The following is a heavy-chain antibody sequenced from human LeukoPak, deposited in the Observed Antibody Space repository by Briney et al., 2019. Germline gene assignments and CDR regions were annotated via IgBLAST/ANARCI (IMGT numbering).Heavy chain of an antibody. J-gene: IGHJ5*02. D-gene: IGHD2-2*01. CDR3: AKEEGYCSSTSCYSWFDP. CDR2: ISYDGSNK. V-gene: IGHV3-30*18. Sequence: PGRSLRLSCAASGFTFSSYGMHWVRQAPGKGLEWVAVISYDGSNKYYADSVKGRFTISRDNSKNTLYLQMNSLRAEDTAVYYCAKEEGYCSSTSCYSWFDPWGQGTLVTVSS. CDR1: GFTFSSYG.